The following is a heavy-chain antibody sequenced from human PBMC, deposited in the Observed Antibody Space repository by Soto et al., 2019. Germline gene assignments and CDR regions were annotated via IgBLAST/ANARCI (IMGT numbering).Heavy chain of an antibody. CDR1: GGSISSYY. CDR2: IYYSGST. V-gene: IGHV4-59*01. J-gene: IGHJ4*02. CDR3: ARDLKGQIDY. Sequence: ASETLSLTSTVSGGSISSYYGSWIRQPPGKGLEWIGYIYYSGSTNYNPSLKSRVTISVDTSKNQFSLKLSSVTAADTAVYYCARDLKGQIDYWGQGTLVTVSS.